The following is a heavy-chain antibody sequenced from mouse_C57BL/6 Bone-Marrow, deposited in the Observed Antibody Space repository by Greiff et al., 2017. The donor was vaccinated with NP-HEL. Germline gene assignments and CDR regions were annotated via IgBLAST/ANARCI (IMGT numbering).Heavy chain of an antibody. J-gene: IGHJ3*01. D-gene: IGHD2-1*01. V-gene: IGHV15-2*01. Sequence: VQLQQSGSELRSPGSSVKLSCKDFDSEVFPIAYMSWVRQKPGHGFEWIGGILPSIGRTIYGEKFEDKATLDADTLSNTAYLELNSLTSEDSAIYYCAREGIYGNYGAYWGQGTLVTVSA. CDR3: AREGIYGNYGAY. CDR1: DSEVFPIAY. CDR2: ILPSIGRT.